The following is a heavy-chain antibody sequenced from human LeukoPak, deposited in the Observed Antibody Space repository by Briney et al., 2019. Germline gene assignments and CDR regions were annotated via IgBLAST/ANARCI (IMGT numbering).Heavy chain of an antibody. Sequence: SETLSLTCTVSGGXISSYYCSWIRQPPGKGLEWIGYIYYSGSTNYNPSLKSRVTISVDTSKNQYSLKLSSVTAADTAVYYCARDGVAGGFDYWGQGTLVTVSS. V-gene: IGHV4-59*01. J-gene: IGHJ4*02. CDR2: IYYSGST. D-gene: IGHD6-19*01. CDR3: ARDGVAGGFDY. CDR1: GGXISSYY.